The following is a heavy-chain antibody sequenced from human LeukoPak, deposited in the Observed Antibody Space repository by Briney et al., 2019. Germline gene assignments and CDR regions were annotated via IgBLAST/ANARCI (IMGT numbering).Heavy chain of an antibody. CDR2: IYHTGST. CDR3: ARAGQGYCSSTSCYLSLDY. D-gene: IGHD2-2*01. CDR1: GGSISSGYY. V-gene: IGHV4-38-2*02. Sequence: SETLSLTCTVSGGSISSGYYWGWIRQPPGKGLEWIGSIYHTGSTYYNPSLKSRVTISVDTSKNQFSLKLSSVTAADTAVYYCARAGQGYCSSTSCYLSLDYWGQGTLVTVSS. J-gene: IGHJ4*02.